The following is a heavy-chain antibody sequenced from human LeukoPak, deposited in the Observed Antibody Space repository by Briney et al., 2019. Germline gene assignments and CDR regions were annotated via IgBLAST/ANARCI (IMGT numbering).Heavy chain of an antibody. V-gene: IGHV3-23*01. Sequence: GGSLRLSCAASGFTFSSYAMSWVRQAPGKGLEWVSAISGSGGSTYYADSVKGRFTISRDNSKNTLYLQMNSLRAEDTAVYYCARGVSYYYGSGSYYLWFDPWGQGTLVTVSS. CDR2: ISGSGGST. CDR3: ARGVSYYYGSGSYYLWFDP. D-gene: IGHD3-10*01. CDR1: GFTFSSYA. J-gene: IGHJ5*02.